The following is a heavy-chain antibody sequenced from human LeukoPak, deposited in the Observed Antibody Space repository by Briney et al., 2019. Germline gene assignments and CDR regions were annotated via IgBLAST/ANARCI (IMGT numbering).Heavy chain of an antibody. V-gene: IGHV3-74*01. J-gene: IGHJ4*02. Sequence: PGGSLRLSCAASGFTFSSYWMHWVRQAPGKGLVWVSRINSDGSIRGYADSVKGRFTISRDNAKTTLYLQMNSLRDEDTAVYYCARGGYGAHMGWGQGTLVTVSS. CDR2: INSDGSIR. CDR1: GFTFSSYW. D-gene: IGHD4/OR15-4a*01. CDR3: ARGGYGAHMG.